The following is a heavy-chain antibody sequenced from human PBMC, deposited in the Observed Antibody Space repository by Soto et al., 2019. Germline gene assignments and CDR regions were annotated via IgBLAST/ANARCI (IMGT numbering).Heavy chain of an antibody. D-gene: IGHD2-21*01. CDR1: GFRFSNYW. CDR3: AREVDPYVVDNVIRPCDY. V-gene: IGHV3-7*01. Sequence: PGGSLRLSCAASGFRFSNYWMSWVRQAPGKGLEWVANIRQDGNEKYYVDFVKGRFTISRDNAKNSLFLQMNSLSAEDAAVYFSAREVDPYVVDNVIRPCDYWGQGTLVTVSS. J-gene: IGHJ4*02. CDR2: IRQDGNEK.